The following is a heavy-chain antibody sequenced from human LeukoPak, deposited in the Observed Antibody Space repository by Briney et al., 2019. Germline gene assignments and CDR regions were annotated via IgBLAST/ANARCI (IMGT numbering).Heavy chain of an antibody. CDR3: ARVGPYVLRYFDWLLSVDYYFDY. Sequence: AASVKVSCKASGYTFTSYGISWVRQAPGQGLEWTGWISAYNGNTNYAQKLQGRVTMTTDTSTSTAYMELRSLRSDDTAVYYCARVGPYVLRYFDWLLSVDYYFDYWGQGTLVTVSS. CDR2: ISAYNGNT. CDR1: GYTFTSYG. D-gene: IGHD3-9*01. J-gene: IGHJ4*02. V-gene: IGHV1-18*01.